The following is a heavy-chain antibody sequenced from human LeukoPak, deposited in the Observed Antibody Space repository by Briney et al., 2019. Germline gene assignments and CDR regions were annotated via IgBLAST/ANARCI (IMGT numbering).Heavy chain of an antibody. J-gene: IGHJ4*02. D-gene: IGHD3-22*01. Sequence: GGSLRLSCAASGFTFSSYGMHWVRQAPGKGLEWVAFIRYDGSNKYYADSVKGRFTISRDNSKNTPYLQMNSLRAEDTAVYYCAKGNYYDSSVPDYWGQGTLVTVSS. CDR1: GFTFSSYG. V-gene: IGHV3-30*02. CDR2: IRYDGSNK. CDR3: AKGNYYDSSVPDY.